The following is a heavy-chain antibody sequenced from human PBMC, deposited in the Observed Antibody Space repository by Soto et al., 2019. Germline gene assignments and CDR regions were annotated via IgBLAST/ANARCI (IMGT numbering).Heavy chain of an antibody. CDR2: LIPILGIA. D-gene: IGHD2-8*01. CDR3: ARSYCTNGVCYSSYYYYMEV. CDR1: GGTFSSYT. V-gene: IGHV1-69*02. Sequence: GASVKVSCKASGGTFSSYTISWVGQAPGQGLEWMGRLIPILGIANYAQKFQGGVTITADKSTSTAYMELSSLRSEDTAVYYCARSYCTNGVCYSSYYYYMEVWGKGTTVTVSS. J-gene: IGHJ6*03.